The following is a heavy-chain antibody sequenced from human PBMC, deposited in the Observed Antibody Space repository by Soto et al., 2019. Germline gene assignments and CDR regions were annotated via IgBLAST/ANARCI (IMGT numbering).Heavy chain of an antibody. J-gene: IGHJ5*02. Sequence: ASVKVSCKASGYTFTSYYMHWVRQAPGQGLEWMGIINPSGGSTNYAQKFQGRVTMTEDTSTDTADMELSSLRSEDTAVYYCATVLVGDIVVVPAPNQDWFDPWGQGTLVTVSS. CDR2: INPSGGST. D-gene: IGHD2-2*01. CDR3: ATVLVGDIVVVPAPNQDWFDP. CDR1: GYTFTSYY. V-gene: IGHV1-46*01.